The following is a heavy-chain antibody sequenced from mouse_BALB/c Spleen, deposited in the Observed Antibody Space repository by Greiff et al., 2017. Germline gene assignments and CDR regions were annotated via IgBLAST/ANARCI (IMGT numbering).Heavy chain of an antibody. D-gene: IGHD1-2*01. V-gene: IGHV14-3*02. CDR3: ARPRGLLRPFAY. J-gene: IGHJ3*01. CDR1: GFNIKDTY. CDR2: IDPANGNT. Sequence: VQLQQSGAELVKPGASVKLSCTASGFNIKDTYMHWVKQRPEQGLEWIGRIDPANGNTKYDPKFQGKATITADTSSNTAYLQLSSLTSEDTAVYYCARPRGLLRPFAYWGQGTLVTVSA.